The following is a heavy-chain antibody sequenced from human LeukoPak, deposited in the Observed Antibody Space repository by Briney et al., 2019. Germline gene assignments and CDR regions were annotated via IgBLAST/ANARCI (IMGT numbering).Heavy chain of an antibody. Sequence: SETLSLTCTVSGGSISSYYWSWIRQPAGKGLEWIGRIYTSGSTNSNPSLKSRVTISVDTSKNQFSLKLSSVTAADTAVYYCARHRPGERRFDPWGQGTLVTVSS. CDR3: ARHRPGERRFDP. CDR1: GGSISSYY. D-gene: IGHD3-16*01. CDR2: IYTSGST. V-gene: IGHV4-4*07. J-gene: IGHJ5*02.